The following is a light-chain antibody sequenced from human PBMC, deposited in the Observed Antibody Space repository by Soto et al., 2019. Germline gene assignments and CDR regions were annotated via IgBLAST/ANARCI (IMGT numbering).Light chain of an antibody. J-gene: IGLJ2*01. CDR3: QSYDSTLSGPV. V-gene: IGLV1-40*01. CDR2: NNS. CDR1: SSNIGAAYD. Sequence: QTVVTQPPSVSGAPGQRVTISCTGSSSNIGAAYDVHWYQQFPGTAPKLLIYNNSNRPSGVPDRFSGSKSGTSASLAITGLQAEDEADYYCQSYDSTLSGPVFGGGTQLTVL.